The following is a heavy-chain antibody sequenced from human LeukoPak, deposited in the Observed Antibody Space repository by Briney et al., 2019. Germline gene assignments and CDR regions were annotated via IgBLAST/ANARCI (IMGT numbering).Heavy chain of an antibody. J-gene: IGHJ4*02. Sequence: PGGSLRISCAASGFTFNSFAMHWVRRAPGKGLEWVAVIWYDGSHTYYVDSVKGRFTISRDNPKNTLYLQMNSLRAEDTAVYYCARDSLMSSSHLDYWGQGTLVTVSS. V-gene: IGHV3-33*01. CDR1: GFTFNSFA. D-gene: IGHD6-6*01. CDR2: IWYDGSHT. CDR3: ARDSLMSSSHLDY.